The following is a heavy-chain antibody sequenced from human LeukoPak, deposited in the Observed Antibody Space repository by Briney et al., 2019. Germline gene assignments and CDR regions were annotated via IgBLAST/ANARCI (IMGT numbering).Heavy chain of an antibody. Sequence: GGSLRLSCAASGFTFSSYGMHWVRQAPGKGLEWVAGIWYDGSNKYYGDSVKGRFSISRDNSKKTLYLQMNSLRAEDTAVYYCARAYCSGGSCYGVASQKGYYYYYMDVWGKGTTVTVSS. CDR3: ARAYCSGGSCYGVASQKGYYYYYMDV. J-gene: IGHJ6*03. CDR2: IWYDGSNK. CDR1: GFTFSSYG. V-gene: IGHV3-33*01. D-gene: IGHD2-15*01.